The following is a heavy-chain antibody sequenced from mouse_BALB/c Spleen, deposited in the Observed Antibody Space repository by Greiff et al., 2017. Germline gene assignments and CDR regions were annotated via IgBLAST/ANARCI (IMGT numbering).Heavy chain of an antibody. Sequence: VQLQQSGAELVRPGTSVKVSCKASGYTFTNYSMHWVKQRPGQGLEWIGVINPGNGDTNYNQKFKGKATLTVDKSSSTAYMQLSSLTSDDSAVYFCARRGGNVTEVLAYWGQGTLVTVSA. CDR3: ARRGGNVTEVLAY. CDR1: GYTFTNYS. D-gene: IGHD1-1*02. V-gene: IGHV1-54*01. J-gene: IGHJ3*01. CDR2: INPGNGDT.